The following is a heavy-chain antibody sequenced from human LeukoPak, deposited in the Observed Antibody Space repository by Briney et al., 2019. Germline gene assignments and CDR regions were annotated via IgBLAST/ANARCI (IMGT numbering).Heavy chain of an antibody. CDR1: GFTVSSNY. V-gene: IGHV3-53*05. Sequence: GGSLRLSCAASGFTVSSNYMSWVRQAPGKGLEWVSVIYSGGSTYYADSVKGRFTISRDNSKNTLYLQMSSLRSEDTAVYYCARGKRDIVVVPDALGRPTPPAIVYYFDYWGRGTLVTVSS. D-gene: IGHD2-2*01. J-gene: IGHJ4*02. CDR3: ARGKRDIVVVPDALGRPTPPAIVYYFDY. CDR2: IYSGGST.